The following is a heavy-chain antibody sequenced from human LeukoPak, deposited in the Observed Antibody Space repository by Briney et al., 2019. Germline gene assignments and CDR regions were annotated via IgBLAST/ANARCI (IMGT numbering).Heavy chain of an antibody. Sequence: GGSLRLSCAASGFTFSIYEMNWVRQAPGKGLEWVSSISSSSSYIYYADSVKGRFTISRDNAKNSLYLQMNSLRAEDTAVYYCARALSAYAYYFDSWGQGALVAVSS. V-gene: IGHV3-21*01. D-gene: IGHD5-12*01. CDR3: ARALSAYAYYFDS. CDR1: GFTFSIYE. J-gene: IGHJ4*02. CDR2: ISSSSSYI.